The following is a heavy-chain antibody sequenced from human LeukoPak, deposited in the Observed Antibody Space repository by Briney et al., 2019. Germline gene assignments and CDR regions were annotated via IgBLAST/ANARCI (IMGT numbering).Heavy chain of an antibody. CDR2: ISSSSSTI. J-gene: IGHJ4*02. Sequence: QTGGSLRLSCAASGFTFSSYSIDWVRQAPGKGLEWLSYISSSSSTIYYADSVKGRFTISRDNAKNSVYLQMSSLRAEDTAVYYCARVWSSGYTKDYWGQGTLVTVSS. V-gene: IGHV3-48*04. CDR1: GFTFSSYS. D-gene: IGHD3-22*01. CDR3: ARVWSSGYTKDY.